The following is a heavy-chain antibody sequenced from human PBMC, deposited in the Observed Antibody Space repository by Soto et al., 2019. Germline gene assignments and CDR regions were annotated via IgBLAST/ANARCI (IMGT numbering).Heavy chain of an antibody. CDR1: GFTFSSYA. Sequence: EVQLLESGGGLVQPGGSLRLSCAAAGFTFSSYAMSWFRQAPGQGLEWVSAISGSGGSTYYADSVKGRFTISRDNSKNTLYLQMNSLRAEDTAVDYCAKDRYTSGIWFGELFVLSYYWGQGSLVTVSS. CDR2: ISGSGGST. J-gene: IGHJ4*02. CDR3: AKDRYTSGIWFGELFVLSYY. D-gene: IGHD3-10*01. V-gene: IGHV3-23*01.